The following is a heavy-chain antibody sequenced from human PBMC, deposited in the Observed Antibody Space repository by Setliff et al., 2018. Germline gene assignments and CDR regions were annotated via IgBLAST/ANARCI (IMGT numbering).Heavy chain of an antibody. CDR1: GYSISSGYY. V-gene: IGHV4-38-2*01. Sequence: KTSETLSLTCAVSGYSISSGYYWGWIRQSPGKGLEWIGSIYHSGSTYYNPSLKSRVTISVDTSKNQFSLKLSSVTAADTAAYYCARGRIQLWKYYFDYWGQGTLVTVSS. D-gene: IGHD5-18*01. CDR2: IYHSGST. CDR3: ARGRIQLWKYYFDY. J-gene: IGHJ4*02.